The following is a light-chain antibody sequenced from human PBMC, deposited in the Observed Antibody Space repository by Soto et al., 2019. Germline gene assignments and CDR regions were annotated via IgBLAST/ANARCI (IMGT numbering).Light chain of an antibody. J-gene: IGKJ3*01. Sequence: IALTKFPGTLGLSQGEEAPVSCRAIQSVSSQLAWYQKKPGQAPRLLIYDASNRATGIPDRFSGSGSGTDFTLTISSLEPEDFAIYYCQQRSNWPPITFGPGTKVDI. CDR3: QQRSNWPPIT. V-gene: IGKV3-11*01. CDR2: DAS. CDR1: QSVSSQ.